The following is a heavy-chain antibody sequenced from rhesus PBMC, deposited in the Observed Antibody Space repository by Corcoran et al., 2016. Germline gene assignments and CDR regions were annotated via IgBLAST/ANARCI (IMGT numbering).Heavy chain of an antibody. Sequence: EVQLVESGGGLAKPGGSLRLSCAASGFTFSSYWMNWVRQAPGKGLEWVSAINSGGGSTYYAYSVKGRFTNSQDNSKNKLSLQMNSLRAEDTAVYYCAKEWGYSGSDYWGQGVLVTVSS. D-gene: IGHD6-25*01. J-gene: IGHJ4*01. CDR2: INSGGGST. CDR1: GFTFSSYW. V-gene: IGHV3S25*01. CDR3: AKEWGYSGSDY.